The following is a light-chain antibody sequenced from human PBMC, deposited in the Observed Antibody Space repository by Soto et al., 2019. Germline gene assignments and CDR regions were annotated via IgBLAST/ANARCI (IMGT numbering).Light chain of an antibody. V-gene: IGKV3-15*01. CDR1: QSVSSN. J-gene: IGKJ4*01. Sequence: EIVMTQSPATLSVSPGERATLSCRPSQSVSSNLARYQQKPGQTPNLLIYVASTRATGIPARFSGSGSGTEFTLTISILQSEDFAVYYCQQYNVWPLTFGGGTKVEFK. CDR3: QQYNVWPLT. CDR2: VAS.